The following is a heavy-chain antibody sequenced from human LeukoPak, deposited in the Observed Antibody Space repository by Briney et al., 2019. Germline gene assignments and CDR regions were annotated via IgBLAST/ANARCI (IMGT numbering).Heavy chain of an antibody. Sequence: ASVKVSCXASGYTFTSYDINWVRQAIGQGLEWMGWMNPNSGNTGYAQKFQGRVTMTRNTSISTAYMELSSLRSEDTAVYYCARGRAVAGYNWFDPWGQGTLVTVSS. CDR1: GYTFTSYD. CDR2: MNPNSGNT. V-gene: IGHV1-8*01. J-gene: IGHJ5*02. D-gene: IGHD6-19*01. CDR3: ARGRAVAGYNWFDP.